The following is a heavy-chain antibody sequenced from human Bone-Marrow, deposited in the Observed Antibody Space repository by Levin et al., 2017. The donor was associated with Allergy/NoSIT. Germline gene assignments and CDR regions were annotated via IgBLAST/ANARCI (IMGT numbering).Heavy chain of an antibody. CDR2: ITAIFDTA. CDR3: ARGQAYYYNYMDV. Sequence: SVKVSCKASGGIFRSYAISWVRQAPGQGLEWMGGITAIFDTANYAQKFQGRVTITADKSTSTVYMELNNLRSEDTAVYFCARGQAYYYNYMDVWGKGTTVTVSS. J-gene: IGHJ6*03. CDR1: GGIFRSYA. V-gene: IGHV1-69*06.